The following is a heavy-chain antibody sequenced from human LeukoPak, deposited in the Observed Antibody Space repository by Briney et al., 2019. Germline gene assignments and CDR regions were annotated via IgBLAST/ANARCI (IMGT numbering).Heavy chain of an antibody. Sequence: SETLSLTCTVSGGSISSYYWSWIRQPPGKGLEWIGYIYYSGSTNYNPSLKSRVTISVDTSKNQFSLKLSSVTAADTAVYYSARVAVAVDYWGQGTLVTVSS. CDR2: IYYSGST. J-gene: IGHJ4*02. D-gene: IGHD6-19*01. CDR1: GGSISSYY. V-gene: IGHV4-59*01. CDR3: ARVAVAVDY.